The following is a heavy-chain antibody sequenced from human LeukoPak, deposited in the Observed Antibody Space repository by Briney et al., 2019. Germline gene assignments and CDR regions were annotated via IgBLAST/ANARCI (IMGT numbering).Heavy chain of an antibody. CDR2: IWYDGSNK. V-gene: IGHV3-33*06. J-gene: IGHJ4*02. D-gene: IGHD4-23*01. CDR1: GFTFSSYG. Sequence: GGSLRLSCAASGFTFSSYGMHWVRQAPSKGLEWVTVIWYDGSNKYYADSVKGRFTISRDNSKTTLYLQMNSLRVEDTAVYYCAKDPSARWSGTYVDYWGQGTLVTVSS. CDR3: AKDPSARWSGTYVDY.